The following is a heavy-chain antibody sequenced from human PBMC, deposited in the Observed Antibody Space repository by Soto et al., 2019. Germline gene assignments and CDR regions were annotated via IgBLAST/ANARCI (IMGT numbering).Heavy chain of an antibody. J-gene: IGHJ6*02. CDR2: IKQDGSEK. V-gene: IGHV3-7*05. D-gene: IGHD6-19*01. CDR3: AREKGSRVHSSGWPMPDDYYYYYGMDV. CDR1: GFTFSSYW. Sequence: GGSLRLSCAASGFTFSSYWMSWVRQAPGKGLEWVANIKQDGSEKYYVDSVKGRFTISRDNAKNSLYLQMNSLRAKDTAVYYCAREKGSRVHSSGWPMPDDYYYYYGMDVWGQGTTVTVSS.